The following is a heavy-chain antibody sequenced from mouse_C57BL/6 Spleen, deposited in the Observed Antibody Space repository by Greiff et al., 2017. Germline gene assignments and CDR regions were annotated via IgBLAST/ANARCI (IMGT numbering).Heavy chain of an antibody. J-gene: IGHJ4*01. CDR1: GFTFSDYY. V-gene: IGHV5-16*01. Sequence: EVKLMESEGGLVQPGSSMKLSCTASGFTFSDYYMAWVRQVPEKGLEWVANINYDGSSTYYLDSLKSRFIISRDNAKNILYLQMSSLKSEDTATYYCARAADGNLLAMDYWGQGTSVTVSS. CDR2: INYDGSST. D-gene: IGHD2-1*01. CDR3: ARAADGNLLAMDY.